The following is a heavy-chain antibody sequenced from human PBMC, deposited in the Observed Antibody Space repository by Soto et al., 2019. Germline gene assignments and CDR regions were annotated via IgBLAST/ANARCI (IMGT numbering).Heavy chain of an antibody. V-gene: IGHV3-15*07. CDR2: SKGKTDGATI. CDR1: NFTFNTAW. J-gene: IGHJ6*02. Sequence: EAQLVESGGGLVKPGGSLRLSCVASNFTFNTAWMTWVRQAPGKGLEWVGRSKGKTDGATIDYAAPVQGRFTISRDDSKNTLYLQMDSLKTEDTAIYYCATEPPEYHYYGRDVWGQGTSVTVSS. D-gene: IGHD6-6*01. CDR3: ATEPPEYHYYGRDV.